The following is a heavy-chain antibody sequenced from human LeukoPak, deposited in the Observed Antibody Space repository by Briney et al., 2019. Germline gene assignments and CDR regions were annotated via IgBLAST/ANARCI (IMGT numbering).Heavy chain of an antibody. V-gene: IGHV1-24*01. CDR2: FDPEDGET. CDR1: GYTLTELS. D-gene: IGHD6-13*01. CDR3: ATGHEQTLYSSSWYWFDP. Sequence: ASVKVSCKVSGYTLTELSMHWVRQAPGKGLEWMGGFDPEDGETIYAQKFQGRVTMTEDTSTDTAYMELSSLRSEDTAVYYCATGHEQTLYSSSWYWFDPWGQGTLVIVSS. J-gene: IGHJ5*02.